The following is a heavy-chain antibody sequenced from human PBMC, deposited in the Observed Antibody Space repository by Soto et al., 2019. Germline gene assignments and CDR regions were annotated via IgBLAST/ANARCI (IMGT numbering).Heavy chain of an antibody. V-gene: IGHV4-59*08. CDR2: IYYSGST. CDR3: ARHGLGYCSGGSCYYYYYYGMDV. D-gene: IGHD2-15*01. CDR1: GGSISSYY. J-gene: IGHJ6*02. Sequence: QVQLQESGPGLVKPSETLSLTRTVSGGSISSYYWSWIRQPPGKGLEWIGYIYYSGSTNYNPSLKSRVTISVDTSKNQFSLKLSSVTAADTAVYYCARHGLGYCSGGSCYYYYYYGMDVWGQGTTVTVSS.